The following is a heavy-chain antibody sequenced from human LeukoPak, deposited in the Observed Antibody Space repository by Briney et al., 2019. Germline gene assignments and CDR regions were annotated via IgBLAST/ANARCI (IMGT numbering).Heavy chain of an antibody. Sequence: SETLSLTCTVSGGSISSGGCYWSWIRQPPGKGLEWIGYIYHSGSTYYNPSLKSRVTISVDRSKNQFSLKLSSVTAADTAVYYCARVIFNWFDPWGQGTLVTVSS. D-gene: IGHD3-3*02. V-gene: IGHV4-30-2*01. CDR1: GGSISSGGCY. J-gene: IGHJ5*02. CDR3: ARVIFNWFDP. CDR2: IYHSGST.